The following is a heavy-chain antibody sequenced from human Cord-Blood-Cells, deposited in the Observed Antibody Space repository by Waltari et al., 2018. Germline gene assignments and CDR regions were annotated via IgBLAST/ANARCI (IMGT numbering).Heavy chain of an antibody. CDR1: GYSFTSYW. J-gene: IGHJ4*02. CDR2: IYPGDSDT. Sequence: GYSFTSYWIGWVRQMPGKGLEWMGIIYPGDSDTRYSPSFQGQVTISADKSISTAYLQWSSLKASDTAMYYCATKSSPLSKEDFDYWGQGTLVTVSS. D-gene: IGHD3-16*02. V-gene: IGHV5-51*01. CDR3: ATKSSPLSKEDFDY.